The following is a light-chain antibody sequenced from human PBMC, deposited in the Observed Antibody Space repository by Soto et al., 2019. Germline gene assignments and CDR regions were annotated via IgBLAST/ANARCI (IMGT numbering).Light chain of an antibody. CDR1: QSVGSKY. J-gene: IGKJ1*01. V-gene: IGKV3-20*01. Sequence: EIVLTQSPGTMSLSPGERATLSCRASQSVGSKYLAWYQQKPAQAPRLLIYGASTRATGIPDRFSGSGSGTDFTLIISRLEPEDFAVYFCQQYSGSLPWTFGQGTKVEIK. CDR3: QQYSGSLPWT. CDR2: GAS.